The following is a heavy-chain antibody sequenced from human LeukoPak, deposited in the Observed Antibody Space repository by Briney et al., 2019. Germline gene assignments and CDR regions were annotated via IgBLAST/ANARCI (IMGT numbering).Heavy chain of an antibody. D-gene: IGHD1-26*01. V-gene: IGHV4-59*01. J-gene: IGHJ4*02. CDR3: ASLYSGNYYWYFDY. CDR1: GGSISSYY. CDR2: IYFSGST. Sequence: SETLSLTCTVSGGSISSYYWSWIRQPPGKGLEWIGYIYFSGSTNYNPSLKSRVTISVDTSKNQFSLKLSSVTAADAAVYYCASLYSGNYYWYFDYWGRGTLVTVSS.